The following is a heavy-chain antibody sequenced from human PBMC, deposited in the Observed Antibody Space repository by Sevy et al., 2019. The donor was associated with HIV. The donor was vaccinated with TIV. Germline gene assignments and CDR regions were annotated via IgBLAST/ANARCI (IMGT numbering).Heavy chain of an antibody. CDR3: AKAGGGVVT. Sequence: EGSLRLSCAASGFTFSSDGMSWVRQAPGKALEWVSGISYSGGSTYYADSVKGRFTISRDNSKNTLYLQMNSLRAEDTAVYFCAKAGGGVVTWGQGTLVTVSS. CDR2: ISYSGGST. V-gene: IGHV3-23*01. J-gene: IGHJ4*02. CDR1: GFTFSSDG. D-gene: IGHD3-3*01.